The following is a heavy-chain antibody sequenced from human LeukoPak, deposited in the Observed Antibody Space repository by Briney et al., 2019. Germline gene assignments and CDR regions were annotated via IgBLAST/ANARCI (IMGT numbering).Heavy chain of an antibody. CDR2: ISSSSSYI. V-gene: IGHV3-21*01. CDR1: GFTFSSYS. CDR3: ARDKYSSSSEGLYYYYMDV. Sequence: GGSLRLSCAASGFTFSSYSMNWVRQAPGKGLEWVSSISSSSSYIYYADSVKGRFTISRDNAKNSLYLQMNSLRAEDTAVYYCARDKYSSSSEGLYYYYMDVWGKGTTVTVSS. J-gene: IGHJ6*03. D-gene: IGHD6-6*01.